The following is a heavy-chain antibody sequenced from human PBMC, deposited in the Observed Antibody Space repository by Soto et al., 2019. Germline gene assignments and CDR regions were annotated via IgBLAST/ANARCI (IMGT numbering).Heavy chain of an antibody. CDR3: AKHGYIGYDFVRLFDY. CDR1: GFTFSSYA. J-gene: IGHJ4*02. CDR2: ISGSGGST. Sequence: GGSLRLSCAASGFTFSSYAMSWVRQAPGKGLEWVSAISGSGGSTYYADSVKGRFTISRDNSKNTLYLQMNSLRAEDTAVYYCAKHGYIGYDFVRLFDYWGQGTLVTVSS. D-gene: IGHD5-12*01. V-gene: IGHV3-23*01.